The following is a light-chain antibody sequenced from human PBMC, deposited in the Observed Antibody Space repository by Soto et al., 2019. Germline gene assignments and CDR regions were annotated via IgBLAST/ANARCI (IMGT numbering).Light chain of an antibody. V-gene: IGKV3-15*01. Sequence: EVMLTQSPATLSVSPGERVTLSCRASQSVRSNLAWYQQKPGQAPRLLIYGASTRATGLPARFSGSGSGTDFTLTISSLQSEDFAVYYCQQYNTWPPITFGQGTRLEI. CDR1: QSVRSN. CDR2: GAS. J-gene: IGKJ5*01. CDR3: QQYNTWPPIT.